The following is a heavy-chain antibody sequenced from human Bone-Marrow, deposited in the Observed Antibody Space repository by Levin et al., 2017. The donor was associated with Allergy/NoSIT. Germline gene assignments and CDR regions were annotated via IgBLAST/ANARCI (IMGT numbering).Heavy chain of an antibody. CDR2: INVDGTNT. V-gene: IGHV3-74*01. CDR1: GFAFSSLY. J-gene: IGHJ4*02. CDR3: VRIGGADGYNDY. Sequence: GGSLRLSCAASGFAFSSLYMHWVRQAPGKGLVWVSRINVDGTNTVYAGSVKGRFTISRDNAKNELYLQMNTLTAEDTAVYYCVRIGGADGYNDYWGQGILVTVSS. D-gene: IGHD5-24*01.